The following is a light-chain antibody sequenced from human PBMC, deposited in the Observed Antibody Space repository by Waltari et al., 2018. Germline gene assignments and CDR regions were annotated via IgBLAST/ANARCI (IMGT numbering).Light chain of an antibody. CDR3: QSYDSSLSGGV. V-gene: IGLV1-40*01. CDR1: SPNIGAGYD. J-gene: IGLJ2*01. Sequence: QSVLTQPPSVSGAPGQRVTISCTGSSPNIGAGYDVPWYQQLPGKAPKPLIYGNSNRPSGVPYRFSGSKSGTSASLAITGLQAEDEADYYCQSYDSSLSGGVFGGGTKLTVL. CDR2: GNS.